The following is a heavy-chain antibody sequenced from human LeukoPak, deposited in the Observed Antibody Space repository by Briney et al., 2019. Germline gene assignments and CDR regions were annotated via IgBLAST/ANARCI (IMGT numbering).Heavy chain of an antibody. CDR1: GFIFSVYE. CDR3: TRGLVV. J-gene: IGHJ4*02. Sequence: GGSLRLSCAASGFIFSVYEIHWVRQAPGKGLEWIADISSSGTTTYYADSVKGRFTISRDNAKNSLYLQMNSLGAEDTAVYYCTRGLVVWGQGALVTVSS. D-gene: IGHD2-2*01. CDR2: ISSSGTTT. V-gene: IGHV3-48*03.